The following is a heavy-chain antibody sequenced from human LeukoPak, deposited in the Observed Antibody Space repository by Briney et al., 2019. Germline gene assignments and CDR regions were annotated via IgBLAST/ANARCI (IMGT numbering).Heavy chain of an antibody. J-gene: IGHJ5*02. CDR1: GGSISSSSYY. CDR2: IYHSGST. Sequence: PSETLSLTCIVSGGSISSSSYYWGWIRQPPGKGLEWIGEIYHSGSTNYNPSLKSRVTMSVDKSKNQFSLKLSSVTAADTAVYYCASNGGDSPPDPWGQGTLVTVSS. D-gene: IGHD2-8*01. CDR3: ASNGGDSPPDP. V-gene: IGHV4-39*07.